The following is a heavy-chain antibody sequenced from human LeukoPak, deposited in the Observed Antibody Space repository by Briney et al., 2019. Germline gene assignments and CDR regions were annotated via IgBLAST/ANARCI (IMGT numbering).Heavy chain of an antibody. D-gene: IGHD3-22*01. V-gene: IGHV1-2*02. J-gene: IGHJ6*02. CDR2: INPNNGDT. CDR3: AGGITTRHFYYGMDV. CDR1: GYTFSDYY. Sequence: ASVNVSCKASGYTFSDYYMHWVRQAPGQGLEWMGWINPNNGDTNYSQKFRGRVTLTRDTSLTTAYMQLSRLRSDDTAAYYCAGGITTRHFYYGMDVWGQGTTVTVSS.